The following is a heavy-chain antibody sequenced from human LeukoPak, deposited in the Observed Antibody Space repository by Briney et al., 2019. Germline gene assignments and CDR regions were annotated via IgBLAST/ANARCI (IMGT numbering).Heavy chain of an antibody. V-gene: IGHV3-23*01. CDR2: ISGSGGST. Sequence: GGSLRLSCAASGFTVSSNYMSWVRQAPGKGLEWVSAISGSGGSTYYADSVKGRFTISRDNSKNTLYLQMNSLRAEDTAVYYCAKRSSYYYDSSGYPAGNYFDYWGQGTLVTVSS. CDR1: GFTVSSNY. D-gene: IGHD3-22*01. J-gene: IGHJ4*02. CDR3: AKRSSYYYDSSGYPAGNYFDY.